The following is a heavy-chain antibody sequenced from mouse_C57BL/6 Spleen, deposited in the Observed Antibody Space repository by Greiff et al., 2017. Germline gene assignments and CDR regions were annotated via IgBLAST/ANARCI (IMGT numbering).Heavy chain of an antibody. Sequence: EVKLMESGPGLAKPSQTLSLTCSVTGYSITSDYWNWIRKFPGNKLEYMGYISYSGSTYYNPSLKSRISITRDTSKNQYYLQLNSVTTEDTATYYCAKSTYYYGSSGYYFDYWGQGTTLTVSS. CDR2: ISYSGST. J-gene: IGHJ2*01. CDR3: AKSTYYYGSSGYYFDY. CDR1: GYSITSDY. V-gene: IGHV3-8*01. D-gene: IGHD1-1*01.